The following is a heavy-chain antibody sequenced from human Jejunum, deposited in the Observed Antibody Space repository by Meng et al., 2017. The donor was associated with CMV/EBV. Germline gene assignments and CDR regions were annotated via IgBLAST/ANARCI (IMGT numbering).Heavy chain of an antibody. CDR3: ARGRGNQPLFDF. D-gene: IGHD2/OR15-2a*01. V-gene: IGHV1-69*10. Sequence: QVQLVQSGAEVKKPGSSVKVACKPSGGSFSTYTFSWVRQAPGQGLEWMGGLIPVLNKAKSAPRFQDRVTFTADETTTTAYMELSSLTFEDTAVYFCARGRGNQPLFDFWGQGTLVTASS. CDR2: LIPVLNKA. CDR1: GGSFSTYT. J-gene: IGHJ4*02.